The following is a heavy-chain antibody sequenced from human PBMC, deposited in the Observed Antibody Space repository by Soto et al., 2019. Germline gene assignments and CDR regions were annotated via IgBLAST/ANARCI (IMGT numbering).Heavy chain of an antibody. CDR2: IIPILGIA. Sequence: QVQLVQSGAEVKKPGSSVKVSCKASGGTFSSYTISWVRQAPGQGLEWMGRIIPILGIANYAQKFQGRVTXAXDXXTSTAYMELSSLRSEDTAVYYCAYRLRYVDWPPDYWGQGTLVTVSS. J-gene: IGHJ4*02. D-gene: IGHD3-9*01. V-gene: IGHV1-69*02. CDR1: GGTFSSYT. CDR3: AYRLRYVDWPPDY.